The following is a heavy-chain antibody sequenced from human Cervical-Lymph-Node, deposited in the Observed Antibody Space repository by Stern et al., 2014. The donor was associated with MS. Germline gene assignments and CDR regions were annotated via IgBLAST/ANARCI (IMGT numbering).Heavy chain of an antibody. Sequence: QVQLQESGPGLVKPSGTLSLTCAVSGGSVSSTNWWSWVRQSPGKGLEWIGNIYHSGASNYRRPLRSRVSKSLDNPKTHLSLPLTSVTAADTAVYYCARERQQYCNSEGCSYWYFDLWGRGTLVTVSS. V-gene: IGHV4-4*02. CDR2: IYHSGAS. J-gene: IGHJ2*01. CDR1: GGSVSSTNW. CDR3: ARERQQYCNSEGCSYWYFDL. D-gene: IGHD2/OR15-2a*01.